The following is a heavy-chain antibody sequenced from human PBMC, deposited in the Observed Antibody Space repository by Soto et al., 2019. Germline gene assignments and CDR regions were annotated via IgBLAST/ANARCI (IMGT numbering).Heavy chain of an antibody. CDR3: ARWYGYADA. V-gene: IGHV3-23*01. CDR2: LSGGGANT. Sequence: GGSLRLSCVASGFSFSTYSMAWVRQSAGKGPQWVSGLSGGGANTFYIDSVRGRFTISVDNSKNTVYLQMDSLRADDTAVYYCARWYGYADAWGQGTRVTVSS. J-gene: IGHJ4*02. D-gene: IGHD2-15*01. CDR1: GFSFSTYS.